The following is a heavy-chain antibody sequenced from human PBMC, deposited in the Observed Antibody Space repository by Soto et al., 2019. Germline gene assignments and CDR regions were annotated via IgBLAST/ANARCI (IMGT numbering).Heavy chain of an antibody. CDR2: ISSGRSYI. CDR1: GFTFSSYS. J-gene: IGHJ6*02. V-gene: IGHV3-21*01. D-gene: IGHD3-22*01. CDR3: ARDHYDSSGFYNIFFYYYGLAV. Sequence: EVQLVESGGGLVKAGGSLRLSCSASGFTFSSYSMNWVRQAPGKGLEWVSSISSGRSYIYYADSVKGRFTISRDNAKNSLYLQTNSLRAEDTAVYYCARDHYDSSGFYNIFFYYYGLAVWGPGTTVTVS.